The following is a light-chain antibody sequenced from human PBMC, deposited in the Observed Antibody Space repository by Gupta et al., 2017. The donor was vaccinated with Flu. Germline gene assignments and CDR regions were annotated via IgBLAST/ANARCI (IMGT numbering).Light chain of an antibody. CDR2: GAS. Sequence: VMTQSPATLSVSPGDSVTLSCRASQSVSSHLAWYQQKPGQIPRLLIYGASTRAPGIPGRFSGSGFGTEFTLTISALQSEDFAVYYCQQYPETTFGPGTKV. J-gene: IGKJ3*01. V-gene: IGKV3-15*01. CDR1: QSVSSH. CDR3: QQYPETT.